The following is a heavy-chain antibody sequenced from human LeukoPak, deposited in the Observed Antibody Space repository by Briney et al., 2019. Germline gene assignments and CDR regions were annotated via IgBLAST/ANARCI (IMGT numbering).Heavy chain of an antibody. J-gene: IGHJ4*02. V-gene: IGHV3-21*01. CDR3: AREDTDIVVVPAANHFDY. D-gene: IGHD2-2*01. CDR2: IGSSSSYI. Sequence: PGGSLRLSCAASGFTFSSYSMNWVRQAPGKGLEWVSSIGSSSSYIYYADSVKGRFTISRDNAKNSLYLQMNSLRAEDTAVYYCAREDTDIVVVPAANHFDYWGQGTLVTVSS. CDR1: GFTFSSYS.